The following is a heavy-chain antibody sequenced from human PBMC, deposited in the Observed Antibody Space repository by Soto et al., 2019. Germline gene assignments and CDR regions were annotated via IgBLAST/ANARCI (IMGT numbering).Heavy chain of an antibody. CDR2: ISYDGSNK. CDR1: GFTFSSYG. CDR3: AKDYYDSSGYYYVGVDY. D-gene: IGHD3-22*01. Sequence: QVQLVESGGGVVQPGRSLRLSCAASGFTFSSYGMHWVRQAPGKGLEWVAVISYDGSNKYYADSVKGRFTISRDNSKNTLYLQMNSLRAEDTAVYYCAKDYYDSSGYYYVGVDYWGQGTLVTVSS. V-gene: IGHV3-30*18. J-gene: IGHJ4*02.